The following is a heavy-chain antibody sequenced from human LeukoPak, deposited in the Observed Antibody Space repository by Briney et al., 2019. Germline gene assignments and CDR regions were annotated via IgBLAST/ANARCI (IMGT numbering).Heavy chain of an antibody. V-gene: IGHV3-23*01. CDR1: GFSFSSCA. CDR3: ARGGYDFWSGYPYYFDY. D-gene: IGHD3-3*01. Sequence: GGSLRLSCAASGFSFSSCAMSWVRQAPGKGPQWVSGVSDDGNSRYYADSLKGRFTISRDNSANTLYLQMNSLRAEDTAVYYCARGGYDFWSGYPYYFDYWGQGTLVTVSS. CDR2: VSDDGNSR. J-gene: IGHJ4*02.